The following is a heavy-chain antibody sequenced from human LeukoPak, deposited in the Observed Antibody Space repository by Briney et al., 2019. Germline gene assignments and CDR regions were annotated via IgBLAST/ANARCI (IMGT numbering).Heavy chain of an antibody. J-gene: IGHJ6*03. V-gene: IGHV1-18*04. D-gene: IGHD3-3*01. CDR3: ARATGITIFGVVTPNFMDV. Sequence: GASVTVSCQASGYTFTYRYLHWVRQAPGQALEWMGWISAYNGNTNYAQKLQGRVTMTTDTSTSTAYMELRSLRSDDTAVYYCARATGITIFGVVTPNFMDVWGKGTTVTVSS. CDR1: GYTFTYRY. CDR2: ISAYNGNT.